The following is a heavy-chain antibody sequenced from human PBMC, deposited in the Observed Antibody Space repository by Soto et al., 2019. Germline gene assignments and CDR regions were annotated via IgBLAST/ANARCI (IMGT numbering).Heavy chain of an antibody. CDR1: GFTVSSNY. J-gene: IGHJ4*02. V-gene: IGHV3-66*01. Sequence: GGSLRLSCAASGFTVSSNYMSWVRQAPGKGLEWVSVIYSGGSTYYADSVKGRFTISRDNSKNTLYLQMNSLRAEDTAVYYCARDHYTMVRGSFDYWGQGTLVTVSS. D-gene: IGHD3-10*01. CDR3: ARDHYTMVRGSFDY. CDR2: IYSGGST.